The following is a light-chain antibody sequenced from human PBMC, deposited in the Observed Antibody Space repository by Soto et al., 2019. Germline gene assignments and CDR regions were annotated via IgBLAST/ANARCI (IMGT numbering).Light chain of an antibody. V-gene: IGKV1-5*03. CDR3: QQYKSFSLT. J-gene: IGKJ4*01. Sequence: DIQMTQSPSTLSASVGDRVTITCRASQSISSWLAWYQQKPGKAPKLLIYKTSNVESGVPSRFSGSGSGTEFSLTISSLQPDDFATYYCQQYKSFSLTFGGGTKVDIK. CDR1: QSISSW. CDR2: KTS.